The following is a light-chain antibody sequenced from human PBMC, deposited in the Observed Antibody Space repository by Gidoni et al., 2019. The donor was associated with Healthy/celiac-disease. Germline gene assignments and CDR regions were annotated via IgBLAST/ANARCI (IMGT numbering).Light chain of an antibody. J-gene: IGKJ4*01. CDR2: DAS. CDR1: QDISNY. Sequence: DIQKTQSPSSLSASVGDRVTITCQASQDISNYLNWYQQKPGKAPKPLIYDASNLEIGVPSRFSGSGSGTDFTFTISSLQPEDIATYYCQQYDNLPSLTFGGGTRVEIK. CDR3: QQYDNLPSLT. V-gene: IGKV1-33*01.